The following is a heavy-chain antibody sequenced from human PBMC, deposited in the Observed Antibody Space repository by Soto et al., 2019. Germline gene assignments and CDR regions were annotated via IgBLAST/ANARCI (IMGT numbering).Heavy chain of an antibody. D-gene: IGHD5-18*01. CDR2: ISAYNGNT. CDR1: GCTFTSYG. Sequence: ASVKVSCKASGCTFTSYGISWVRQAPGQGLEWMGWISAYNGNTNYAQKLQGRVTMTTDTSTSTAYMELRSLRSDDTAVYYCARDPPNGYSYGFIDYWGQGTLVTVSS. CDR3: ARDPPNGYSYGFIDY. J-gene: IGHJ4*02. V-gene: IGHV1-18*04.